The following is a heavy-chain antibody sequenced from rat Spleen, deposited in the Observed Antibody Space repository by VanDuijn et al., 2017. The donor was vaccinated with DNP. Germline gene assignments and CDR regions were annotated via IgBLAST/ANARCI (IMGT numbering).Heavy chain of an antibody. V-gene: IGHV2-30*01. CDR1: GFSLTSYN. D-gene: IGHD1-3*01. J-gene: IGHJ4*01. CDR3: AVNYGSYGYAMDA. Sequence: QVQLKESGPGLVQPSQTLSLTCTVSGFSLTSYNVHWVRQPTGKGLEWMGIIWTGGSTDYNSALKSRLSISRDTSKSQVFLTMNSLQTDDTAVYYCAVNYGSYGYAMDAWGQGTSVTVSS. CDR2: IWTGGST.